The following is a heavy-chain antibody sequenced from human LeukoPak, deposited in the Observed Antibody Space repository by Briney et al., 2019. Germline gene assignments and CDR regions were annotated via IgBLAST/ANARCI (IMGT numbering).Heavy chain of an antibody. J-gene: IGHJ4*02. V-gene: IGHV1-24*01. CDR2: FDPEDGET. Sequence: ASVKVSCKVSGYTLTELSMHWVRQAPGKGLEWMGGFDPEDGETIYAQKFQGRVTMTEDTSTDTAYMELSSLRSEDTAVYYCATDRMGYGDYGYWGQGTLVTVSS. CDR3: ATDRMGYGDYGY. D-gene: IGHD4-17*01. CDR1: GYTLTELS.